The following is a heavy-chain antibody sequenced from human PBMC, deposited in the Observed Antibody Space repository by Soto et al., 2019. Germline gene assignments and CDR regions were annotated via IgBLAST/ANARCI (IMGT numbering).Heavy chain of an antibody. J-gene: IGHJ5*02. CDR1: GFTFSSYW. CDR2: IKQDGSEK. Sequence: HPGGSLRLSCAASGFTFSSYWMSWVRQAPGKGLEWVANIKQDGSEKYYVDSVKGRFTISRGNAKNSLYLQMNSLRAEDTAVYYCARDWPAVAGPKIPLDPWGQGTLVTVSS. V-gene: IGHV3-7*01. D-gene: IGHD6-19*01. CDR3: ARDWPAVAGPKIPLDP.